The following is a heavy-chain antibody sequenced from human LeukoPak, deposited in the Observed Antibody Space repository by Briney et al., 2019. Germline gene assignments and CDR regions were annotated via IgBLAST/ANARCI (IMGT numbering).Heavy chain of an antibody. V-gene: IGHV4-59*08. CDR1: GGSISSYF. D-gene: IGHD6-19*01. CDR2: ISYSGST. J-gene: IGHJ4*02. Sequence: SETLSLTCTVSGGSISSYFWSWIRQPPGKGLEWIGYISYSGSTNYNPSLKSRVTISVDTSETQFSLQLSSVTAADTAVYYCARHASSGWYDYWGQGTLVTVSS. CDR3: ARHASSGWYDY.